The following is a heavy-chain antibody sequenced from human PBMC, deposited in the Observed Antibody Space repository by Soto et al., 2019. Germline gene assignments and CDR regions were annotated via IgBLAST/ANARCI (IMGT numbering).Heavy chain of an antibody. J-gene: IGHJ3*02. CDR2: IYWDDDK. CDR3: AHIIITWGGVAALDAFDI. CDR1: GFSLSTSRVG. D-gene: IGHD3-16*01. V-gene: IGHV2-5*02. Sequence: QITLKESGPTLVEPTQTLTLTCTFSGFSLSTSRVGVAWIRQPPGKALEWLAIIYWDDDKRYSPSLKSRLATTKDTSRNQVVLTMTSLDPVDTATYYCAHIIITWGGVAALDAFDIWGQGTMVTVSS.